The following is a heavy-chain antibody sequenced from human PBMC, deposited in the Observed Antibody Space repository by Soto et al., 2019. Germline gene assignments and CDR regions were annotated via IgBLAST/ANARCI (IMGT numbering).Heavy chain of an antibody. Sequence: QVQLQESGPGLVKPSQTLSLTCSVSGDSISGGGYFWSWIRQPPGKGLEWIGYIHHSGSTYYNPPLKSRLTMTVDTSKNQLSLRLSSVTAADTAVYYCARDSGTYPYYFASWGRGTLVTVSS. D-gene: IGHD1-26*01. V-gene: IGHV4-30-4*01. J-gene: IGHJ4*02. CDR3: ARDSGTYPYYFAS. CDR1: GDSISGGGYF. CDR2: IHHSGST.